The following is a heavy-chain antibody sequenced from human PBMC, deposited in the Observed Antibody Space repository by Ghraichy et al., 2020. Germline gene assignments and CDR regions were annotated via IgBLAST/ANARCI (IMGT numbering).Heavy chain of an antibody. CDR2: IYSGGST. CDR1: GFTVSSNY. CDR3: ARDQRYSYGKYYYYYGMDV. J-gene: IGHJ6*02. Sequence: GGSLRLSCAASGFTVSSNYMSWVRQAPGKGLEWVSVIYSGGSTYYADSVKGRFTISRDNSKNTLYLQMNSLRAEDTAVYYCARDQRYSYGKYYYYYGMDVWGQGTTVTVSS. V-gene: IGHV3-66*01. D-gene: IGHD5-18*01.